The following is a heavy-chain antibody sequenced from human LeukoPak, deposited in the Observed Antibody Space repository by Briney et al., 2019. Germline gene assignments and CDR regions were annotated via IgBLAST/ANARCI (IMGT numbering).Heavy chain of an antibody. CDR2: ISGYNGNT. Sequence: ASVKVSCKASGYSFTSYGITWVRQAPGQGLEWMGWISGYNGNTKYAQKFQGRVTVTTDTSTSTAYMELRSLRSDDTAVYYCARDYGDYPSYWGQGTLVTVSS. CDR1: GYSFTSYG. D-gene: IGHD4-17*01. V-gene: IGHV1-18*01. CDR3: ARDYGDYPSY. J-gene: IGHJ4*02.